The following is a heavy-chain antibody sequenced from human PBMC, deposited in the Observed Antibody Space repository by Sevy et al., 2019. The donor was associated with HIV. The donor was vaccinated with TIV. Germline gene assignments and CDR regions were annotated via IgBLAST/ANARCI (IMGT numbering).Heavy chain of an antibody. J-gene: IGHJ4*02. CDR3: GREGCPQPHDY. CDR1: GFTFAKYS. D-gene: IGHD2-8*01. V-gene: IGHV3-23*01. Sequence: GGSLRLSCAASGFTFAKYSMSWVRQAPGKGLEWVSTFSFGCGRINYADSVKGRFTISRDDSKNTLFLQMNSLRAEDTATYFCGREGCPQPHDYWGQGTLVTVSS. CDR2: FSFGCGRI.